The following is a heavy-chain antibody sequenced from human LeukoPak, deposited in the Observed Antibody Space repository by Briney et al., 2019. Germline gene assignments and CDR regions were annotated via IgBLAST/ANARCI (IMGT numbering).Heavy chain of an antibody. V-gene: IGHV3-15*01. CDR1: GFTFSNAW. CDR3: TTDPSSSWYGEYFQH. J-gene: IGHJ1*01. CDR2: IKSKTDGATT. D-gene: IGHD6-13*01. Sequence: GGSLRLSCAASGFTFSNAWMSWVRQAPGKGLEWVGRIKSKTDGATTDYAAPVKGRFTISRDDSKNTLYLQMNSLKTEDTAVYYCTTDPSSSWYGEYFQHWGQGTLVTVSS.